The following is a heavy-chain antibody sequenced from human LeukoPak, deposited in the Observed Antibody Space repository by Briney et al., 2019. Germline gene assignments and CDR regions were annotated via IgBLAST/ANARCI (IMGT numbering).Heavy chain of an antibody. Sequence: ASVTDSCKASGYTLTGYYMHWVRPAPGQGLEWMGWINPNSGGTNDAQKFQGRVTMTRDTSISTAYMELSRLKSDDTAVYYCARDQYNWKSRFFDWFDPWGQGTLVTVSS. CDR1: GYTLTGYY. CDR2: INPNSGGT. J-gene: IGHJ5*02. CDR3: ARDQYNWKSRFFDWFDP. V-gene: IGHV1-2*02. D-gene: IGHD1-20*01.